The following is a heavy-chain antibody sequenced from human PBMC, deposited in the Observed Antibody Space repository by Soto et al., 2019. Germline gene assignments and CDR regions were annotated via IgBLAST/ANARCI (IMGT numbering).Heavy chain of an antibody. CDR1: GCSFRNYG. J-gene: IGHJ4*02. CDR3: VKEMLFSNYEYYLDS. CDR2: ISWHSGTI. V-gene: IGHV3-9*01. D-gene: IGHD4-4*01. Sequence: TLSSTDSGCSFRNYGMNWVGRVPGKGLEWVSGISWHSGTIGYADSVRSRFTISRDNAKNSLYLQMNSLRPEDTAVYYCVKEMLFSNYEYYLDSRGLGT.